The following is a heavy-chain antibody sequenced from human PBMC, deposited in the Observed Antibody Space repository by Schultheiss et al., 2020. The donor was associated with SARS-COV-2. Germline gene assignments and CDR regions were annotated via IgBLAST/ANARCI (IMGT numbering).Heavy chain of an antibody. CDR2: INHSGST. V-gene: IGHV4-34*01. J-gene: IGHJ6*02. CDR1: GGSFSGYY. Sequence: SETLSLTCAVYGGSFSGYYWSWIRQPPGKGLEWIGEINHSGSTNYNPSLKSRVTISVVTSKNQFSLKLSSVNAADTAVYYCARHPTLWYGMDVWGQGTTVTVSS. CDR3: ARHPTLWYGMDV.